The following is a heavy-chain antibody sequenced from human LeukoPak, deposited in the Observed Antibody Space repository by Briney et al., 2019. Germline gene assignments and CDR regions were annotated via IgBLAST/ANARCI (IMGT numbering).Heavy chain of an antibody. Sequence: SVKVSCKASGYTFTSYGISWVRQAPGQGLEWMGRIIPILGIANYAQKFQGRVTITADKSTSTAYMELSSLRSEDTAVYYCARVFGLPQYSYGPSDYWGQGTLVTVSS. CDR2: IIPILGIA. CDR1: GYTFTSYG. D-gene: IGHD5-18*01. J-gene: IGHJ4*02. CDR3: ARVFGLPQYSYGPSDY. V-gene: IGHV1-69*04.